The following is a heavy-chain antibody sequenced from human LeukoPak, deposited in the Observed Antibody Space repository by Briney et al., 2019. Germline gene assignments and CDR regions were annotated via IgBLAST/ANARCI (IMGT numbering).Heavy chain of an antibody. V-gene: IGHV3-30*02. J-gene: IGHJ5*02. CDR3: ARDPRYSSIPGRFDP. CDR2: IRYDGNNQ. CDR1: GFSFSDYG. Sequence: GGSLRLSCAASGFSFSDYGMYWVRQAPGKGLEWVAFIRYDGNNQFYADSVKGRFTISRDNGKNTLYLQMNSLRAEDTALYYCARDPRYSSIPGRFDPWGQGTLVTVSS. D-gene: IGHD6-13*01.